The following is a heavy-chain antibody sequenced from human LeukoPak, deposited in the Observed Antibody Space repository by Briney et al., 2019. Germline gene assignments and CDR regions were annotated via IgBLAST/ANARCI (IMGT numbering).Heavy chain of an antibody. D-gene: IGHD2-15*01. CDR1: GFTFTNNA. J-gene: IGHJ4*02. CDR2: IGGGDVEI. CDR3: GRGHRFCSRGNCNSPVDY. V-gene: IGHV3-23*01. Sequence: PGGSLRLSCAMSGFTFTNNAMTWVRQAPGKGLEWVSTIGGGDVEIHYAGSVKGRFTISRDNSKNTLYLQMNSLRAEDTAVYYCGRGHRFCSRGNCNSPVDYWGQGTLVTVS.